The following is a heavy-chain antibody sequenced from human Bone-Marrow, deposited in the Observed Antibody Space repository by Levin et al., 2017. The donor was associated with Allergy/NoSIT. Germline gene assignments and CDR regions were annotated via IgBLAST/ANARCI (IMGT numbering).Heavy chain of an antibody. D-gene: IGHD6-19*01. CDR2: VSYDGGNK. CDR3: AKDSWWLCYFDS. CDR1: GFTFKDYG. Sequence: GGSLRLSCVVSGFTFKDYGMHWVRQAPGKGLEWVATVSYDGGNKFYADSVKGRFTISRDNSKNTLYLEMNSLRLADTAVYYCAKDSWWLCYFDSGGQVTLVTSSS. V-gene: IGHV3-30*18. J-gene: IGHJ4*02.